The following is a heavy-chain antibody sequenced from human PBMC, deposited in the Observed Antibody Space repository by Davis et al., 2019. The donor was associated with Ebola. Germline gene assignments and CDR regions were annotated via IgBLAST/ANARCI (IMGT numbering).Heavy chain of an antibody. CDR1: GGSISSSNW. CDR3: ARLRFSYSYYYGMDV. Sequence: SETLSLTCAVSGGSISSSNWWSWVRQPPGKGLEWIGETYHSGSTNYNPSLKSRVTISVDKSKNQFSLKLSSVTAADTAVYYCARLRFSYSYYYGMDVWGQGTTVTVSS. CDR2: TYHSGST. D-gene: IGHD3-16*01. J-gene: IGHJ6*02. V-gene: IGHV4-4*02.